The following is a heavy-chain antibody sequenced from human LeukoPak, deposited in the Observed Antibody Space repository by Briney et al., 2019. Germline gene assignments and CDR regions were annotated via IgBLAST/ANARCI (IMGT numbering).Heavy chain of an antibody. CDR2: ISRSGSNT. Sequence: GGSLRLSCAVSGFTFSGYSLNWLRLAPGKGLEWVSSISRSGSNTYYADSVKGRFTISRDNSKNSLYLQMDSLRAEDTGVYYCAREGYSGYAWGQGTLVTVSS. CDR3: AREGYSGYA. D-gene: IGHD5-12*01. J-gene: IGHJ5*02. CDR1: GFTFSGYS. V-gene: IGHV3-21*01.